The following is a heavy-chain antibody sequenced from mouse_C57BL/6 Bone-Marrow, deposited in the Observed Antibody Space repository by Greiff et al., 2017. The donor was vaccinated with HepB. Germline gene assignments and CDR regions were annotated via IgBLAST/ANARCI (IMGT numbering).Heavy chain of an antibody. CDR3: ARKGSYYSNYVWFAY. Sequence: QVQLQQPGAELVKPGASVKMSCKASGYTFTSYWITWVKQRPGQGLEWIGDIYPGSGSTNYNEKFKSKATLTVDTSSSTAYMQLSSLTSEDSAVYYCARKGSYYSNYVWFAYWGQGTLVTVSA. V-gene: IGHV1-55*01. D-gene: IGHD2-5*01. J-gene: IGHJ3*01. CDR2: IYPGSGST. CDR1: GYTFTSYW.